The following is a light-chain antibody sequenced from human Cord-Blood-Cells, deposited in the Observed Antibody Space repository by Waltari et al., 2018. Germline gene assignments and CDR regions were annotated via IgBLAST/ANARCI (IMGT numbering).Light chain of an antibody. CDR3: LSADSSGV. CDR1: ALPKKY. CDR2: KES. J-gene: IGLJ3*02. Sequence: SYELTQPPSVSVSLGQMARIPCPGAALPKKYAYWYQQNPGQFPVLVIYKESERPSGIPERFSGSSSGTIVTLTISGVQAEDEADYYCLSADSSGVFGGGTKLTVL. V-gene: IGLV3-16*01.